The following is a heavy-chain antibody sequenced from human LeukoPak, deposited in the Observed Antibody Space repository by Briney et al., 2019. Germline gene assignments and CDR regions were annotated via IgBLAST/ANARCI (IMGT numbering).Heavy chain of an antibody. V-gene: IGHV1-18*01. Sequence: ASVTVSCKASGYTFTGYGNTWVRQAPGQGLEWMGWISAYNGHTIYAQKFQGRVTMTEDTSTDTAYMELSSLRSEDTAVYYCASGSGSYNWFDPWGQGTLVTVSS. CDR1: GYTFTGYG. CDR2: ISAYNGHT. CDR3: ASGSGSYNWFDP. J-gene: IGHJ5*02. D-gene: IGHD3-10*01.